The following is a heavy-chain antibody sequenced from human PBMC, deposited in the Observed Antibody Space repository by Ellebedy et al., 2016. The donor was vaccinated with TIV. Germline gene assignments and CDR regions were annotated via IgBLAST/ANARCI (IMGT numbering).Heavy chain of an antibody. D-gene: IGHD4-17*01. V-gene: IGHV1-24*01. J-gene: IGHJ6*02. CDR3: ARDRPTVYYYYGMDV. Sequence: AASVKVSCKVSGYTLTELSMHWVRQAPGKGLEWMGGFDPEDGETIYAQKFQGRVTMTEDTSRDTAYMEPSSLRSEDTAVYYCARDRPTVYYYYGMDVWGQGTTVTVSS. CDR2: FDPEDGET. CDR1: GYTLTELS.